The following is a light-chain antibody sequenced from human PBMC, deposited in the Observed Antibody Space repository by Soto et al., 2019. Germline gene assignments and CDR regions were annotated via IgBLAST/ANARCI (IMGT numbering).Light chain of an antibody. CDR2: TNS. CDR3: APWDDSLSGVV. Sequence: QSVLTQPPSASGTPGQRVTISCSGSSSNIRSNSVWWYQSLPGTAPKVLIYTNSQRPSGVPDRFSGSKSGTSAYLAISGLRSEDEADYYCAPWDDSLSGVVFGGGTKLTVL. V-gene: IGLV1-47*02. J-gene: IGLJ2*01. CDR1: SSNIRSNS.